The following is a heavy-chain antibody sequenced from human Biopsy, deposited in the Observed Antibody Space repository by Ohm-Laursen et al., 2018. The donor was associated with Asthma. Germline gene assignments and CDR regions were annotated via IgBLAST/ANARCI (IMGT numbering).Heavy chain of an antibody. D-gene: IGHD3-22*01. CDR1: GFTVSRDH. CDR2: IYSGGTS. J-gene: IGHJ4*02. V-gene: IGHV3-53*01. CDR3: ARGDSSDWSHYYFDY. Sequence: SLRLSCAASGFTVSRDHMFWVRQAPGKGLEWVSVIYSGGTSHTADSVRGRFTISRDFSKNTLHLQMHSLRVEDTAVYYCARGDSSDWSHYYFDYWGQGTLVTVSS.